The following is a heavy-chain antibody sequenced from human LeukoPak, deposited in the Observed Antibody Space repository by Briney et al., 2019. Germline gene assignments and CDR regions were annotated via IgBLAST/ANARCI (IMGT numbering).Heavy chain of an antibody. D-gene: IGHD3-16*02. CDR3: ARVSYRDAFDI. Sequence: HPGGSLRLSCAASGFTFSSYWMSWVRHAPGKGLEWVANIKQDGSEKYYVDSVKGRFTISRDNAKNSLYLQMNSLRAEDTAVYYCARVSYRDAFDIWGQGTMVTVSS. J-gene: IGHJ3*02. CDR1: GFTFSSYW. V-gene: IGHV3-7*01. CDR2: IKQDGSEK.